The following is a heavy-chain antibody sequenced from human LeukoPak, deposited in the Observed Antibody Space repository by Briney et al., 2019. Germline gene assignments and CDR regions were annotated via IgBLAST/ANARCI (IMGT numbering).Heavy chain of an antibody. CDR1: GFTFSSYS. D-gene: IGHD2-15*01. V-gene: IGHV3-21*01. J-gene: IGHJ4*02. CDR3: ARDSAGYCSGGSCHSFDY. Sequence: GGSLRLSCAASGFTFSSYSMNWVRQAPGKGLEWASSIGSSSSYIYYADSVKGRFTTSRDNAKNSLYLQMNSLRAEDTAVYYCARDSAGYCSGGSCHSFDYWGQGTLVTVSS. CDR2: IGSSSSYI.